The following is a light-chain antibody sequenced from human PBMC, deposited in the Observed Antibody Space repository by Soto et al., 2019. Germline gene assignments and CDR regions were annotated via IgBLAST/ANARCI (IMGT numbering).Light chain of an antibody. Sequence: DIQMTQSPSSLSASVGDRVTITCRASQDITNYLSWYQHKPGRAPYLLIYATSNLHSGVPSRFSGSKSGTDFTLTISRLQPADFATYYCQQTSTTPHTFGQGTKLDI. CDR3: QQTSTTPHT. CDR1: QDITNY. V-gene: IGKV1-39*01. CDR2: ATS. J-gene: IGKJ2*01.